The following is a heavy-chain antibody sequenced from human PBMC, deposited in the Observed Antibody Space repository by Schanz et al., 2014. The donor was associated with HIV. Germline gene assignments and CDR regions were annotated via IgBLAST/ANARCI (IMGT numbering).Heavy chain of an antibody. CDR3: ARENPLYYYLHGGPFDI. D-gene: IGHD3-10*01. Sequence: EVQVVESGGGLVQPGGSLRLSCAASGFTFSRYWMSWVRQAPGKGLEWVANIKQDGSEKHYVASVKGRFTISRDNAKNSLYLQMSSLRADDTAVYYCARENPLYYYLHGGPFDIWGQGTMVTVSS. CDR1: GFTFSRYW. CDR2: IKQDGSEK. V-gene: IGHV3-7*01. J-gene: IGHJ3*02.